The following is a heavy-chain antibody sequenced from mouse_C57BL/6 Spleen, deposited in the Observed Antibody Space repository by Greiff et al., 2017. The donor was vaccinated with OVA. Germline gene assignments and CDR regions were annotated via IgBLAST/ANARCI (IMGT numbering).Heavy chain of an antibody. D-gene: IGHD2-10*01. CDR1: GYTFTDYY. V-gene: IGHV1-76*01. CDR2: IYPGSGNT. J-gene: IGHJ4*01. Sequence: VKLQESGAELVRPGASVKLSCKASGYTFTDYYINWVKQRPGQGLEWIARIYPGSGNTYYNEKFKGKATLTAEKSSSTAYMQLSSLTSEDSAVYFCARTSYYPYAMDYWGQGTSVTVSS. CDR3: ARTSYYPYAMDY.